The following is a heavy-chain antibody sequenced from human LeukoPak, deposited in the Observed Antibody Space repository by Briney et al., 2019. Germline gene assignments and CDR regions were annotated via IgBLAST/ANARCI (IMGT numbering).Heavy chain of an antibody. Sequence: GRSLRLSCAASGFTFSSYGMHWVRQAPGKGLEWVPVISYDGSNKYYADSVKGRFTISRDNSKNTLYLQMNSLRGEDTAVYYCAAGYCSGGSCYLPFWGQGTLVTVSS. V-gene: IGHV3-30*03. CDR2: ISYDGSNK. CDR1: GFTFSSYG. CDR3: AAGYCSGGSCYLPF. J-gene: IGHJ4*02. D-gene: IGHD2-15*01.